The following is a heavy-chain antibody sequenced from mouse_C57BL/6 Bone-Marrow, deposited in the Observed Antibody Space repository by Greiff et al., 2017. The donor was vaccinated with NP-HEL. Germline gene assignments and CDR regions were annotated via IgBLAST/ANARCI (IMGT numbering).Heavy chain of an antibody. Sequence: QVQLQQPGAELVKPGASVKMSCKASGYTFTSYWITWVKQRPGQGLEWIGDIYPGSGSTNYNEKFKSKATLSVDTSSSTAYMQLSSLTSEDSAVYYCANRWLLRSYAMDYWGQGTSVTVSS. CDR2: IYPGSGST. CDR1: GYTFTSYW. CDR3: ANRWLLRSYAMDY. J-gene: IGHJ4*01. V-gene: IGHV1-55*01. D-gene: IGHD2-3*01.